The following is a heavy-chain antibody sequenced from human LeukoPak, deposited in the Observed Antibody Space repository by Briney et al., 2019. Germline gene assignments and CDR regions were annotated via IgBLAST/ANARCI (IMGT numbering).Heavy chain of an antibody. CDR2: IYYSGST. D-gene: IGHD5-18*01. CDR3: ARGGRPYTAMVPSDY. Sequence: SETLSLTCTVSGGSVSSGSYYWSWIRQPPGKGLEWIGYIYYSGSTNYNPSLKSRVTISVDTSKNQFSLKLSSVTAADTAVYYCARGGRPYTAMVPSDYWGQGTLVTVSS. CDR1: GGSVSSGSYY. V-gene: IGHV4-61*01. J-gene: IGHJ4*02.